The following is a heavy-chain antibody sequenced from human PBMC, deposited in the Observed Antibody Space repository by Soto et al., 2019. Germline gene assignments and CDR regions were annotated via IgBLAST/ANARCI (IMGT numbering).Heavy chain of an antibody. D-gene: IGHD2-21*02. CDR3: ARSPLPNCGGNCFPLDF. J-gene: IGHJ4*02. V-gene: IGHV4-31*02. Sequence: WIWIRQHPEKGLEWIGYVFSRGGPYYNPSLKSRITISIDTSKNQFSLKLTSVTAADTAIYYCARSPLPNCGGNCFPLDFWGRGSLVTVSS. CDR2: VFSRGGP.